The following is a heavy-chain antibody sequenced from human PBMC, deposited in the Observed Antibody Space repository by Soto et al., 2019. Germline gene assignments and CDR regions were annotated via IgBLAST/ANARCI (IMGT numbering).Heavy chain of an antibody. V-gene: IGHV4-59*12. CDR3: VRLIGNSCLDV. Sequence: SETLSLTCTVSVCSISSYYWSWIRQPPGKGLEWIGYIYYSGSTNYNPSLKSRVTISVDTSKNQFSLHLNSVTPEDTAVYYCVRLIGNSCLDVWGQGTLVTVSS. J-gene: IGHJ4*02. CDR1: VCSISSYY. D-gene: IGHD5-12*01. CDR2: IYYSGST.